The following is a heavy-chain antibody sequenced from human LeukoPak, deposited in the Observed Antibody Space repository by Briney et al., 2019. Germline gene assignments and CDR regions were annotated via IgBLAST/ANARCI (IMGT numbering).Heavy chain of an antibody. Sequence: SETLSLTCAVYGGSFSGYYWSWIRQPPGKGLECIGEINHSGSTNYNPSLKSRVTISVDTSKNQFSLKLSSVTAADTAVYYCALYSSSGGGFDYWGQGTLVTVSS. CDR3: ALYSSSGGGFDY. V-gene: IGHV4-34*01. CDR1: GGSFSGYY. CDR2: INHSGST. J-gene: IGHJ4*02. D-gene: IGHD6-6*01.